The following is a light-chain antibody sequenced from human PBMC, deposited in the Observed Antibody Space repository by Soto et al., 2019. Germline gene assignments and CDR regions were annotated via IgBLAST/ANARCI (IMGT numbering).Light chain of an antibody. CDR2: AAS. Sequence: DIQLTQAPSFLSASAGDRVTITCRASQVISSYLAWYQQKPGKAPKLLIYAASSLETGVPSRFSGSGSGTDFTLTISSLQPEDFATYYCQQSYSTPQTFGQGTKVDIK. CDR3: QQSYSTPQT. CDR1: QVISSY. V-gene: IGKV1-39*01. J-gene: IGKJ1*01.